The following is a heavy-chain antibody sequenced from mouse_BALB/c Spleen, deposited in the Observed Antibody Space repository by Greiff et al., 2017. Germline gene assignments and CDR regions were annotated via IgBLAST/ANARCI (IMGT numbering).Heavy chain of an antibody. J-gene: IGHJ4*01. Sequence: EVKLVESGGDLVKPGGSLKLSCAASGFTFSSYGMFWVRQTPDKRLEWVATISSGGSYTYYPDSVKGRFTISRDNAKNTLYLQMSSLKSEDTAMYYGARRITEAMDYWGQGTSVTVSS. CDR3: ARRITEAMDY. CDR2: ISSGGSYT. D-gene: IGHD2-4*01. CDR1: GFTFSSYG. V-gene: IGHV5-6*02.